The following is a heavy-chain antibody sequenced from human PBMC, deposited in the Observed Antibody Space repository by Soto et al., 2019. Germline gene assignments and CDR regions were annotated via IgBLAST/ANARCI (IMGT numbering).Heavy chain of an antibody. CDR1: GGTFSSYT. CDR2: IIPILGIA. D-gene: IGHD2-15*01. Sequence: GASVKVSCKASGGTFSSYTISWVRQAPGQGLEWMGRIIPILGIANYAQKFQGRVTITADKSTSTAYMELSSLRSEDTAVYYCASLILRGPDSGDAFDIWGQGTMVTVSS. V-gene: IGHV1-69*02. CDR3: ASLILRGPDSGDAFDI. J-gene: IGHJ3*02.